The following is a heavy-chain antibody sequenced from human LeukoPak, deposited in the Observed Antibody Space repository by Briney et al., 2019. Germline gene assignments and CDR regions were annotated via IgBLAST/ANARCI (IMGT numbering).Heavy chain of an antibody. D-gene: IGHD3-10*01. CDR3: AIRFSRGSGSALDY. CDR1: GYTFTSYD. CDR2: MNPNSANT. J-gene: IGHJ4*02. Sequence: GASVKVSFKASGYTFTSYDINWVRQATGQGLEWMGWMNPNSANTGYAQNFQGRVTMTRNTSISTAYMELSSLRSEDTAVYYCAIRFSRGSGSALDYCGQGTLVTVSS. V-gene: IGHV1-8*01.